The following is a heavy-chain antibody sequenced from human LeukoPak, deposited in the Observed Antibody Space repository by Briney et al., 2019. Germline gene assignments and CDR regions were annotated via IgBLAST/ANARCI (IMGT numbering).Heavy chain of an antibody. J-gene: IGHJ3*02. Sequence: GSLRLSCAASGFTFSSYWVHWVRQAPGKGLVWVSPVNSDGSSTSYADSVKGRFTISRDNAKNTLSLQMNSLRAEDTAVYYCARVGGSNAFDIWGQGTMVIVSS. V-gene: IGHV3-74*01. CDR2: VNSDGSST. D-gene: IGHD1-26*01. CDR1: GFTFSSYW. CDR3: ARVGGSNAFDI.